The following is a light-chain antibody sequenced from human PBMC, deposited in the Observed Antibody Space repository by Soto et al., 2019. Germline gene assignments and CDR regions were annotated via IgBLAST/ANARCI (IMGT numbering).Light chain of an antibody. J-gene: IGLJ2*01. CDR3: SAYTTRSTLV. CDR1: SRDVGAYTL. Sequence: QSVLTQPASVSGSPGQSITISCTGTSRDVGAYTLVYWYQQHPGTAPKLLIYEDRNRPSGISFRFSGSRSGNTASLTISGLLAEDEAYYYYSAYTTRSTLVFGGGTKLTVL. CDR2: EDR. V-gene: IGLV2-14*01.